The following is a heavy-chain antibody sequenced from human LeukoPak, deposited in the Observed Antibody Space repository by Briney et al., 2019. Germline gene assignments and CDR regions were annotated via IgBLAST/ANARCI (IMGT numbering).Heavy chain of an antibody. CDR3: ARVVVPAAIHY. V-gene: IGHV4-34*01. J-gene: IGHJ4*02. CDR1: GGSFSGYY. Sequence: SETLSLTCAVYGGSFSGYYWSWIRQPPGKGLEWIGEINHSGGTNYNPSLKSRVTISVDTSKNQFSLKLSSVTAADTAVYYCARVVVPAAIHYWGQGTLVTVSS. D-gene: IGHD2-2*01. CDR2: INHSGGT.